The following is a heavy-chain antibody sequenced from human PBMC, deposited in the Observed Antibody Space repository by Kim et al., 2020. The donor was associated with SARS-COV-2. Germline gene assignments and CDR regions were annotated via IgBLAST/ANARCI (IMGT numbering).Heavy chain of an antibody. V-gene: IGHV3-30*01. J-gene: IGHJ6*02. D-gene: IGHD3-10*01. CDR3: ARANSGSYYYGMDV. Sequence: ADYVKGRLTLYRDNSKHTLYLQMNSLRAEDTAVYYCARANSGSYYYGMDVWGQGTTVTVSS.